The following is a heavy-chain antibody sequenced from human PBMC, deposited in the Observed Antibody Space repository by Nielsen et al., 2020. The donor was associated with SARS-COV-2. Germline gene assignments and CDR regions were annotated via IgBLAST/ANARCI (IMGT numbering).Heavy chain of an antibody. Sequence: GESLKISCAASGFTFSSYWMSWVRQAPGKGLEWVANIKLDGSEKYYVDSVKGRFTISRDNAKNSLYLQMNSLRAEDTAVYYCARGSRRVDTAMAYWYFDLWGRGTLVTVSS. J-gene: IGHJ2*01. CDR1: GFTFSSYW. V-gene: IGHV3-7*01. D-gene: IGHD5-18*01. CDR3: ARGSRRVDTAMAYWYFDL. CDR2: IKLDGSEK.